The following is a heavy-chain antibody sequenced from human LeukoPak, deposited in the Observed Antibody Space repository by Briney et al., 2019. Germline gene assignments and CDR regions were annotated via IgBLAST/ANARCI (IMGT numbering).Heavy chain of an antibody. V-gene: IGHV1-69*13. J-gene: IGHJ4*02. D-gene: IGHD3-10*01. CDR1: GGTFSSYT. Sequence: ASVKVSCKASGGTFSSYTISWVRQAPGQGLEWMGGIMPIFRTANYAQKFQGRVTITADESTGAAYMELSSLRSEDTAVYYCARGGTMVRGVITGDYFDYWGQGTLVTVSS. CDR2: IMPIFRTA. CDR3: ARGGTMVRGVITGDYFDY.